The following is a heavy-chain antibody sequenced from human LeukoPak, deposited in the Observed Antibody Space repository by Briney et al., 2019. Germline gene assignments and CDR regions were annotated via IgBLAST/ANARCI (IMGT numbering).Heavy chain of an antibody. CDR3: TATGYYYDY. J-gene: IGHJ4*02. CDR1: GFTFRGST. CDR2: VRNKANNYAT. D-gene: IGHD3-9*01. Sequence: GGSLRLSCAASGFTFRGSTVHWVRRASGKGLEWVGRVRNKANNYATVYGASVTGRFTISRDDSKNTAFLQMKSLNTEDTAVYYCTATGYYYDYWGQGTLVTVSS. V-gene: IGHV3-73*01.